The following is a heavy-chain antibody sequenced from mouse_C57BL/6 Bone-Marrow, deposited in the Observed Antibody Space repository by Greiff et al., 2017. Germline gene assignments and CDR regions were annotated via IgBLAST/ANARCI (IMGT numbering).Heavy chain of an antibody. D-gene: IGHD2-1*01. Sequence: VQLQQSGPGLVQPSQSLSITCTVSGFSLTSYGVHWVRQSPGKGLEWLGVIWSGGSTDNNAAFISRLSISKDNSKSQVFFKMNSLQADDTAIYYCARGAYGSFAYWGQGTLVTVSA. V-gene: IGHV2-2*01. J-gene: IGHJ3*01. CDR1: GFSLTSYG. CDR2: IWSGGST. CDR3: ARGAYGSFAY.